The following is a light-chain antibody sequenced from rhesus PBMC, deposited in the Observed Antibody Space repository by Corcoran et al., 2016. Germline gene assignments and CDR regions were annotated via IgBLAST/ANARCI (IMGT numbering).Light chain of an antibody. CDR2: KAS. J-gene: IGKJ4*01. V-gene: IGKV1-74*01. CDR1: ENVNNY. Sequence: DIQMTQSPSCLSASVGDRVTITCRASENVNNYLHWYQQKPGKAPKLLIYKASTLQSGVPSRFSGSGSGTDFTLTLTSLQPEDFATYYCQHSYGTTLTFGGGPKVELK. CDR3: QHSYGTTLT.